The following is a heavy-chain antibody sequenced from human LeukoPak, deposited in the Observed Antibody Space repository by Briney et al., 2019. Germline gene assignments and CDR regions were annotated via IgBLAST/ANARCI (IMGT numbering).Heavy chain of an antibody. Sequence: VASVKVSCKASGYTFTNYDINWVRQATGQGLEWVGWMNPNSGNTGYAQNFQGRVTITRDTSISTAYMELSSLRSEDTAMYYCARGEADSSGYPPFDPWGQGTLVTVSS. CDR3: ARGEADSSGYPPFDP. D-gene: IGHD3-22*01. CDR1: GYTFTNYD. V-gene: IGHV1-8*03. J-gene: IGHJ5*02. CDR2: MNPNSGNT.